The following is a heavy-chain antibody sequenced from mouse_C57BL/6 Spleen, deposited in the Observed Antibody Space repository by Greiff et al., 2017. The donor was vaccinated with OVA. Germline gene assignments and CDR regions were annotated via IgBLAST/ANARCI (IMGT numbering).Heavy chain of an antibody. D-gene: IGHD1-1*01. CDR1: GFTFSSYG. Sequence: VQLKESGGDLVKPGGSLKLSCAASGFTFSSYGMSWVRQTPDKRLGWVATISSGGSYTYYPDSVKGRFTISRDNAKNTLYLQMSSLKSEDTAMYYCARQGGYYGSSYYYAMDYWGQGTSVTVSS. V-gene: IGHV5-6*01. CDR2: ISSGGSYT. CDR3: ARQGGYYGSSYYYAMDY. J-gene: IGHJ4*01.